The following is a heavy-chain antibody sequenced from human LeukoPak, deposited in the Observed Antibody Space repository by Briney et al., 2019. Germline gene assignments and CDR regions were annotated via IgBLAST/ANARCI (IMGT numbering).Heavy chain of an antibody. CDR3: AKVTTLRTSYHGFFDY. V-gene: IGHV3-23*01. CDR1: GFTFNNYA. J-gene: IGHJ4*02. D-gene: IGHD3-22*01. Sequence: GGSLRLSCAASGFTFNNYAMSWVRQAPGKGLEWVSALTLSGTNTHYADSVKGRFTISRDISKNTLYLQMNTLRVEDTAVYYCAKVTTLRTSYHGFFDYWGQGTLVTVSS. CDR2: LTLSGTNT.